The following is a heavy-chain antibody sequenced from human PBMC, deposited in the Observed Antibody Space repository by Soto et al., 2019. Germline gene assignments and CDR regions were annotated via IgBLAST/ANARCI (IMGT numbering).Heavy chain of an antibody. V-gene: IGHV1-2*04. CDR2: INPNSGGT. D-gene: IGHD6-6*01. CDR3: ARARQLVYDYYGMDV. Sequence: QVQLGQSGAEVKKPGASVKVSCKASGYTFTGYYMHWVRQAPGQGLEWMGWINPNSGGTNYAQKFPGWVTVTRDTPISTANMDLSRLRSDDTAVYYCARARQLVYDYYGMDVWGQGTTVTVSS. J-gene: IGHJ6*02. CDR1: GYTFTGYY.